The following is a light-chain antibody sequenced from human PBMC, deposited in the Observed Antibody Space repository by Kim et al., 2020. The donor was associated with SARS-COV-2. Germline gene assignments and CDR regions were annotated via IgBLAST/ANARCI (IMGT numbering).Light chain of an antibody. Sequence: GQTVTISCSGGSSNIGLNYVYWYQQLPGTAPKLLISRNDHRPAGVPDRFSASKSGTSASLAISGLRSEDEADYYCAAWDDRQTGPVFGGGTQLTVL. V-gene: IGLV1-47*01. CDR2: RND. CDR3: AAWDDRQTGPV. J-gene: IGLJ3*02. CDR1: SSNIGLNY.